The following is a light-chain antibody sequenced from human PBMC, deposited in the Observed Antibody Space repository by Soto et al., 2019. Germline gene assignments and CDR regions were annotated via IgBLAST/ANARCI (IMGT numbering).Light chain of an antibody. CDR2: GAT. CDR3: QQVNAYPIT. CDR1: QGISNY. J-gene: IGKJ5*01. V-gene: IGKV1-9*01. Sequence: DIQLTQSPSFLSASVGDRVTITWRASQGISNYFAWYQQKPGKAPKLLIYGATTLQSGVPSRFSGSGSGTDFTLTISSLQPEDFAIYYCQQVNAYPITFGQGTRLEIK.